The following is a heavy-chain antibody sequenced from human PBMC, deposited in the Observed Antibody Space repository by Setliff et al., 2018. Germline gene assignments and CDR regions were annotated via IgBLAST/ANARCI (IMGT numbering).Heavy chain of an antibody. CDR1: GYSISSGYY. CDR3: ARDLYDYVWGTYRYHDAFDI. V-gene: IGHV4-38-2*02. CDR2: IYYRGST. J-gene: IGHJ3*02. D-gene: IGHD3-16*02. Sequence: PSETLSLTCAVSGYSISSGYYWGWIRQPPGKGLEWIGSIYYRGSTYYNPSLKSRVTISIDTSKNQFSLKLSSVTAADTAVYYCARDLYDYVWGTYRYHDAFDIWGQGTMVTVSS.